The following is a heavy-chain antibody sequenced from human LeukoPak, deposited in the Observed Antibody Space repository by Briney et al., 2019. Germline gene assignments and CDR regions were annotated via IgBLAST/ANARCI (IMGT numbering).Heavy chain of an antibody. CDR2: ISSSGSYV. CDR3: AGEFSSSPASMDV. V-gene: IGHV3-21*01. D-gene: IGHD6-13*01. J-gene: IGHJ6*02. CDR1: GFTFSSCS. Sequence: GGSLRLSCAASGFTFSSCSMNWVRQAPGKGLEWVPYISSSGSYVDYADSVRGRFTISRDNAKNSLFLQMNSLRAEDTAVYYCAGEFSSSPASMDVWGQGTTVTVSS.